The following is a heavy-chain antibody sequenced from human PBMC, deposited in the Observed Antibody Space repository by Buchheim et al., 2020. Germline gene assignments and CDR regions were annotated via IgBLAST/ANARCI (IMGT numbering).Heavy chain of an antibody. V-gene: IGHV3-33*01. D-gene: IGHD3-3*01. CDR2: IWNDGSNH. CDR3: ARDHDFWRGFYHYYYGMDV. Sequence: QVQLVESGGGVVQPGRSLRLSCVASGFSFSNYGMYWVRQAPGKGLEWVAVIWNDGSNHYYAESVKGRFTVSRDTSKNTLYLQMNSLTVEDTGVCFCARDHDFWRGFYHYYYGMDVWGQGTT. J-gene: IGHJ6*02. CDR1: GFSFSNYG.